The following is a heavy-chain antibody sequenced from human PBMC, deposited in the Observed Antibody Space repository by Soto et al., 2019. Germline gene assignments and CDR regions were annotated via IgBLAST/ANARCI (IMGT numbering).Heavy chain of an antibody. CDR2: ISAYNGNT. J-gene: IGHJ5*02. V-gene: IGHV1-18*01. Sequence: ASVKVSCKASGYTFTIYGISLVRQAPGQGLEWMGWISAYNGNTNYAQKLQGRVTMTTDTSTSTAYMELRSLRSDDTAMYYCARSVVVVAAATWFDPWGQGTLVTVSS. CDR1: GYTFTIYG. D-gene: IGHD2-15*01. CDR3: ARSVVVVAAATWFDP.